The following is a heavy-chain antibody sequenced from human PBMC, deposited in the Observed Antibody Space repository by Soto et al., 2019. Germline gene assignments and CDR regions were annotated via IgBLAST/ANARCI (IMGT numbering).Heavy chain of an antibody. V-gene: IGHV1-2*04. CDR2: INPNSGGT. CDR3: ARDQGMTTVTTGYYGMDV. Sequence: QVQLVQSGAEVKKPGASVKVSCKASGYTFTGYYMHWVRQAPGQGLEWMGWINPNSGGTNYAQKFQGWVTMTRDTSISTDYMELSRLRSDDTAVYYCARDQGMTTVTTGYYGMDVWGQGTTVTVSS. CDR1: GYTFTGYY. D-gene: IGHD4-17*01. J-gene: IGHJ6*02.